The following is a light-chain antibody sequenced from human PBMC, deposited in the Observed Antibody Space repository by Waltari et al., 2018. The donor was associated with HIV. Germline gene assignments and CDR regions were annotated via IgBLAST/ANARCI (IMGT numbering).Light chain of an antibody. CDR3: CSYAGSSFYV. Sequence: QSALTQPRTMSGAPGQSVTISCPDTSSDVGTSNYVSWYQHHPGKAPKLILYDFIKRPSGVPDRFSGSKSGNTASLTISGLRVEDEVDYYCCSYAGSSFYVFGTGTQVTVL. CDR2: DFI. CDR1: SSDVGTSNY. V-gene: IGLV2-11*01. J-gene: IGLJ1*01.